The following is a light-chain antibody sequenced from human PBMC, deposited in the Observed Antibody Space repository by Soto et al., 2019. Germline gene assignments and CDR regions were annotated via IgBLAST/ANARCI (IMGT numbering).Light chain of an antibody. J-gene: IGLJ2*01. V-gene: IGLV2-11*01. CDR1: SNDLGGYNY. CDR3: CSYAGRYVVI. Sequence: QSALTQPRSVSGSPGQSVTISCTITSNDLGGYNYFSWYQQRPGKAPKLIIYDVSKRPSGVPDRFSGSKSGNTASLTISGLQAEDEADYYCCSYAGRYVVIFGGGTKLTVL. CDR2: DVS.